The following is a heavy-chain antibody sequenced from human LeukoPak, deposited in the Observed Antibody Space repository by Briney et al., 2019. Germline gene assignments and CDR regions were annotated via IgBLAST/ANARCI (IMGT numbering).Heavy chain of an antibody. D-gene: IGHD3-10*01. Sequence: GGSLRLSCAASGFTFSSYSMNWVRLAPGKGLEWVSSISSSSSYIYYADSVKGRFTISRDNAKNSLYLQMNSLRAEDTAVYYCARTRRGINWFDPWGQGTLVTVSS. CDR3: ARTRRGINWFDP. V-gene: IGHV3-21*01. CDR1: GFTFSSYS. J-gene: IGHJ5*02. CDR2: ISSSSSYI.